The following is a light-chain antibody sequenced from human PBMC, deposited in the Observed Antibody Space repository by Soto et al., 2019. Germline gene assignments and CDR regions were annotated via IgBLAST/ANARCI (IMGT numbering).Light chain of an antibody. J-gene: IGKJ4*01. CDR3: QQYNNWPLT. V-gene: IGKV3-15*01. CDR2: GIS. CDR1: QSVSSN. Sequence: EIVMTQFPATLSVSPGERATLSCRASQSVSSNLAWFQQKPGQAPRVLIYGISTRATGIPARFSGSWSETEFTLTISSLQSEDFAVYYCQQYNNWPLTFGGGTKVEIK.